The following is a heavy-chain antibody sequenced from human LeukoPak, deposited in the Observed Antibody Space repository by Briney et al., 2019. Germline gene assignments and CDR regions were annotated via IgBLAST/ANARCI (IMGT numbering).Heavy chain of an antibody. J-gene: IGHJ3*02. Sequence: PSETLSLTCTVSGGSISSYYWGWIRQPPGKGLEWIGSIYYSGSTYYNPSLKSRVTMSVDTSKNQFSLKLSSVTAADTAVYYCARGPRGVGAFDIWGQGTMVTVSS. V-gene: IGHV4-39*07. CDR3: ARGPRGVGAFDI. CDR1: GGSISSYY. CDR2: IYYSGST.